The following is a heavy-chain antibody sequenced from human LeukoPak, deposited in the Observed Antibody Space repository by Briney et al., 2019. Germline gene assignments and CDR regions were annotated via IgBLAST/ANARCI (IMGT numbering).Heavy chain of an antibody. CDR3: ARGGYCSSTSCYVEEDWFDP. CDR2: INTNTGNP. Sequence: ASVKVSCKASGYTFTSYAMNWVRQAPGQGLEWMGWINTNTGNPTYAQGFTGRFVFSLDTSVSTAYLQISSLKAEDTAVYYCARGGYCSSTSCYVEEDWFDPWGQGTLVTVSS. CDR1: GYTFTSYA. J-gene: IGHJ5*02. D-gene: IGHD2-2*01. V-gene: IGHV7-4-1*02.